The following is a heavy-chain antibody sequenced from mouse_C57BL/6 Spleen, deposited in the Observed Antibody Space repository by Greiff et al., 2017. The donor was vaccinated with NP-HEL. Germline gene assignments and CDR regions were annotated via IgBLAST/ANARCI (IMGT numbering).Heavy chain of an antibody. J-gene: IGHJ2*01. V-gene: IGHV1-80*01. D-gene: IGHD4-1*01. CDR2: IYPGDGDT. CDR3: ARGVTGTRDFDY. CDR1: GYAFSSYW. Sequence: QVQLQQSGAELVKPGASVKISCKASGYAFSSYWMNWVKQRPGKGLEWIGQIYPGDGDTNYNGKFKGKATLTADKSSSTAYMQLSSLTSEDSAVYFCARGVTGTRDFDYWGQGTTLTVSS.